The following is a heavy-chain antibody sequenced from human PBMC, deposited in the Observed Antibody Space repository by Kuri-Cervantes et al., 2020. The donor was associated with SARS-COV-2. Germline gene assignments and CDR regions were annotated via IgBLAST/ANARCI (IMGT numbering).Heavy chain of an antibody. Sequence: SVKVSCKASGGTFSSYAISWVRQAPGQGLEWMGGIIPIFGTANYAQKFQGRVTITTDESTSTAYMELSSLRSGDAAVYYCASGGYSYGWPSMAYCGGDCYSGFVYWGQGTLVTVSS. CDR3: ASGGYSYGWPSMAYCGGDCYSGFVY. CDR1: GGTFSSYA. D-gene: IGHD2-21*01. J-gene: IGHJ4*02. CDR2: IIPIFGTA. V-gene: IGHV1-69*05.